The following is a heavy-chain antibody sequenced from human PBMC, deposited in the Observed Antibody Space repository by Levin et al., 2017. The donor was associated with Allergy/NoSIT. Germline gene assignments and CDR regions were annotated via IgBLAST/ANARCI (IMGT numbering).Heavy chain of an antibody. CDR1: GASMTARDFY. Sequence: SETLSLTCSISGASMTARDFYWTWIRHQPGKGLEWLGFIHHSGTAYYNPSLKSRLNMALDTSKSQFSLKLTSVTVADTAVYYCARDECAWFGECYGMDVWGQGTTVIVSS. D-gene: IGHD3-10*01. J-gene: IGHJ6*02. V-gene: IGHV4-31*02. CDR2: IHHSGTA. CDR3: ARDECAWFGECYGMDV.